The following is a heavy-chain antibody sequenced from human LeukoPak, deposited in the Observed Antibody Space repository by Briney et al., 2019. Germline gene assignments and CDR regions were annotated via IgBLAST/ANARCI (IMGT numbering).Heavy chain of an antibody. J-gene: IGHJ6*02. CDR1: RFTFSDYY. CDR3: ARSEEVVVGASYYYGMDV. D-gene: IGHD2-15*01. CDR2: ISGAGGNT. Sequence: GGSLRLSCAASRFTFSDYYMSRIRQAPGKGLEWVSYISGAGGNTKYADSVKGRFTISRDNAKNSLYLQMNSLRAEDTAVYYCARSEEVVVGASYYYGMDVWGQGTTVTVSS. V-gene: IGHV3-11*03.